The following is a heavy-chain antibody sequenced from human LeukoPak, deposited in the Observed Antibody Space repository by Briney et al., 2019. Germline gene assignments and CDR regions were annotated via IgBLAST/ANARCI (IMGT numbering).Heavy chain of an antibody. CDR1: GGSISSGDSF. V-gene: IGHV4-30-4*01. CDR2: IHYKGSP. CDR3: ARLVCTSANCYAPSHLDF. D-gene: IGHD2-2*01. Sequence: SQTLSLTCNVSGGSISSGDSFWSWIRQPPGKGLEWIGHIHYKGSPFYNPSLKSRLNISVHTSKNQMSLRLSSITAADTAVYYCARLVCTSANCYAPSHLDFWGQGTLVTVSS. J-gene: IGHJ4*02.